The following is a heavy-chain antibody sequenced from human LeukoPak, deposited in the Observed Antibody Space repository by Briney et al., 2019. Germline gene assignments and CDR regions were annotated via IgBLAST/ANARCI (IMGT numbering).Heavy chain of an antibody. CDR2: ISGSGGST. CDR3: ALDYTEPFDY. CDR1: RFTFSRSA. Sequence: GGSLRLSCAASRFTFSRSAMYWVRQAPGKGLEWVSAISGSGGSTYYADSVKGRFTISRDNAKNTLYLQMNSLRAEDTAVYYCALDYTEPFDYWGQGTLVTVSS. V-gene: IGHV3-23*01. J-gene: IGHJ4*02. D-gene: IGHD1-14*01.